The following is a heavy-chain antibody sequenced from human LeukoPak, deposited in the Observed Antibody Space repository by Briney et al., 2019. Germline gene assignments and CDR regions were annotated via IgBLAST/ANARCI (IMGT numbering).Heavy chain of an antibody. D-gene: IGHD6-13*01. CDR2: ISAYNDNT. CDR1: GYTFTSYG. Sequence: GASVKVSCKASGYTFTSYGISWVRQAPGQGLEWMGWISAYNDNTNYAQKLQGRVTMTTDTSTSTAYMELRSLRSDDTAVYYCARPIGSSWYGWFDPWGQGTLVTVSS. J-gene: IGHJ5*02. V-gene: IGHV1-18*01. CDR3: ARPIGSSWYGWFDP.